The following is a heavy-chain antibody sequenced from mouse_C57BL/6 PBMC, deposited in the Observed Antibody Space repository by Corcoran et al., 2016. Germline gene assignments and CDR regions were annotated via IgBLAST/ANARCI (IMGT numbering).Heavy chain of an antibody. CDR1: GYTFTTYG. J-gene: IGHJ4*01. CDR3: AKPIYYDYGYAMDY. Sequence: QIQLVQSGPELKKPGETVKISCKASGYTFTTYGMSWVKQAPGKGLKWMGWINTYSGVPTYADDFKGRFAFSLETSASTAYLQINNLKNEDTATYFCAKPIYYDYGYAMDYWGQGTSATVSS. V-gene: IGHV9-3*01. D-gene: IGHD2-4*01. CDR2: INTYSGVP.